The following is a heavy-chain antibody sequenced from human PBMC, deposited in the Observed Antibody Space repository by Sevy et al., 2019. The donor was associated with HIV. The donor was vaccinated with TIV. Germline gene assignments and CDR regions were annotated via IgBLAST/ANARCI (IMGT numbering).Heavy chain of an antibody. Sequence: ASVKVSCKGSGYPFTSFGISWVRQAPGQGLEWMGWINTNNGNANYAQKYQGRGTMTRDTSTSTAYMELRSLRSDDTAVYYCAKDRGYCSRGSCYIQVWGQGTLVTVSP. CDR3: AKDRGYCSRGSCYIQV. J-gene: IGHJ1*01. D-gene: IGHD2-15*01. CDR2: INTNNGNA. V-gene: IGHV1-18*01. CDR1: GYPFTSFG.